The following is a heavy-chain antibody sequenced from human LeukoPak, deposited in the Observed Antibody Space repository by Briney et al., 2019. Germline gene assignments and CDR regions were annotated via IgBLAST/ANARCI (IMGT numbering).Heavy chain of an antibody. CDR2: ISSNGGST. J-gene: IGHJ3*02. V-gene: IGHV3-64*04. Sequence: GGPLRLSFSPSGFTFSSYAMHWVRQAPGRGLEYVSAISSNGGSTYYADSVKGRFTISRDNSKSTMYLQMDSLTAEDTAVYYCARGGSTGYNYNAFDMWGQGTMVAVSS. CDR1: GFTFSSYA. CDR3: ARGGSTGYNYNAFDM. D-gene: IGHD3-22*01.